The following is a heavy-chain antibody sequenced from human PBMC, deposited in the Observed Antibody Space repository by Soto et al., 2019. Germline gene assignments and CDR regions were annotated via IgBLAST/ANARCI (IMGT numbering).Heavy chain of an antibody. J-gene: IGHJ4*02. CDR1: GGSISSDGYS. Sequence: SETLSLTCAVSGGSISSDGYSWSWIRQPPGKGLEWIGYIYHSGSTYYNPSLKSRVTISVDRSKNQFSLKLSSVTAADTAVYYCARAGRGYSGYDYPFYFDYWGQGTLVTVSS. D-gene: IGHD5-12*01. CDR3: ARAGRGYSGYDYPFYFDY. CDR2: IYHSGST. V-gene: IGHV4-30-2*01.